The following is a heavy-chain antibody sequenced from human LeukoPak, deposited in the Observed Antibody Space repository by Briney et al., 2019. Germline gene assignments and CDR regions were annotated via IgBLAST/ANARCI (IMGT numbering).Heavy chain of an antibody. V-gene: IGHV4-4*02. J-gene: IGHJ4*02. Sequence: SETLSLTCAVSGGSISSSNWWSWVRQPPGKGLEWIGEIYHSGSTNYNPSLKSRVTISVDKSKNQFSLKLSSVTAADTAVYYCARLGSGSYYKSSTHFDYWGQGTLVTVSS. CDR2: IYHSGST. CDR3: ARLGSGSYYKSSTHFDY. CDR1: GGSISSSNW. D-gene: IGHD3-10*01.